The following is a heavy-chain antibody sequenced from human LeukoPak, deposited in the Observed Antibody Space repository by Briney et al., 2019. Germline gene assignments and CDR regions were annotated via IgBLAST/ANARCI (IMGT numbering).Heavy chain of an antibody. V-gene: IGHV3-23*01. J-gene: IGHJ3*02. CDR1: GFTFSSYT. Sequence: GGSLRLSCAASGFTFSSYTMTWLRQAPGKGLEWVSSISGSGSSTYYADSVKGRFTISRDNSKNTLSLQMNKLGAEDTAVYYCAKRYCSGGTCYNAFDIWGQGTMVTVSS. CDR3: AKRYCSGGTCYNAFDI. D-gene: IGHD2-15*01. CDR2: ISGSGSST.